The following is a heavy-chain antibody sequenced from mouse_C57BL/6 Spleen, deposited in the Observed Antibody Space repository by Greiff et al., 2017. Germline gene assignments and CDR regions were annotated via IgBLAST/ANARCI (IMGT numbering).Heavy chain of an antibody. V-gene: IGHV1-69*01. J-gene: IGHJ3*01. CDR2: IDPSDSYT. CDR3: ARSYEQGPFAY. Sequence: QVQLQQPGAELVMPGASVKLSCKASGYTFTSYWMHWVKQRPGQGLEWIGEIDPSDSYTNYNQKFKGKSTLTVDKSSSTAYMQLSSLTAEDSAVYYCARSYEQGPFAYWGQGTLVTVSA. D-gene: IGHD2-3*01. CDR1: GYTFTSYW.